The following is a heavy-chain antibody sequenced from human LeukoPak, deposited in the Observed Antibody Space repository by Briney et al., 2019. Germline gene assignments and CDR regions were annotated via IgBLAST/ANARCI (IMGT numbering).Heavy chain of an antibody. V-gene: IGHV4-34*01. Sequence: PSETLSLTCAVYGGSFSGYYWSWIRQPPGKGLEWIGEINHSGSTNYNPSLKSRVTISVDTSKNQFSLKLSSVTAADTAVYYCARHGYYYGRRDWFDPWGQGTLVTVSS. CDR2: INHSGST. CDR3: ARHGYYYGRRDWFDP. J-gene: IGHJ5*02. CDR1: GGSFSGYY. D-gene: IGHD3-22*01.